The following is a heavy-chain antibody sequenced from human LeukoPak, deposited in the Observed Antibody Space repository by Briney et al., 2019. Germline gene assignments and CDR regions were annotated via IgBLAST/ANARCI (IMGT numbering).Heavy chain of an antibody. Sequence: PGGSLRLSCAVSGLTFTNAWMAWVRQAPGKGLEWVGRIKSTPDGGTTDYAAPVKGRLTISRDDSKNTLYLQIISLKTEDTAVYYCATVYSSRSSSRYWGQGTLVTVSS. CDR1: GLTFTNAW. J-gene: IGHJ4*02. V-gene: IGHV3-15*01. CDR3: ATVYSSRSSSRY. D-gene: IGHD6-6*01. CDR2: IKSTPDGGTT.